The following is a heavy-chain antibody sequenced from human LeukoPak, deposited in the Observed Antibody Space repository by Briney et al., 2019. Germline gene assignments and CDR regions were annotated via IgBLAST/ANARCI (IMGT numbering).Heavy chain of an antibody. CDR1: GGSISSYY. CDR2: IYTSGST. V-gene: IGHV4-4*09. CDR3: ARAFRYYDSSGFYYYYYYMDV. Sequence: SETLSLTCTVSGGSISSYYWSWIRQPPGKGLDWIGYIYTSGSTNYNPSLKSRVTISVDTSKNQFSLKLSSVTAADTAVYYCARAFRYYDSSGFYYYYYYMDVWGKGTTVTVSS. D-gene: IGHD3-22*01. J-gene: IGHJ6*03.